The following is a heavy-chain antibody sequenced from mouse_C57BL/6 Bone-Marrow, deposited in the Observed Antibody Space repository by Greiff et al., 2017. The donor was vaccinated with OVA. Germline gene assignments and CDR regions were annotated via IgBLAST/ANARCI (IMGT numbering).Heavy chain of an antibody. CDR2: IWWDDDK. V-gene: IGHV8-8*01. CDR1: GFSLSTFGMG. Sequence: QVQLQQSGPGILQPSQTLSLTCSFSGFSLSTFGMGVGWIRQPSGKGLEWLAHIWWDDDKYYNPALKSRLTISKDTSKNQVFLKIANVDTADTATYYCARIGDYDAGGGFAYWGQGTLVTVSA. D-gene: IGHD2-4*01. CDR3: ARIGDYDAGGGFAY. J-gene: IGHJ3*01.